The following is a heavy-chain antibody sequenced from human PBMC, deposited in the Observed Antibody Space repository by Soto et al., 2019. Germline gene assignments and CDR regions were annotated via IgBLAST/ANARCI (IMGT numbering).Heavy chain of an antibody. J-gene: IGHJ5*02. CDR1: GFALTTNGAA. CDR2: FYANNYE. CDR3: VHRRSTADRFWFDP. Sequence: QITLKESGPTLVKPTQTLTLTCTFSGFALTTNGAAVGWIRQPPGKALEWLADFYANNYEHFSPSLKSRLTIPNATPHTQLVLTMTNMDSVDTATYYCVHRRSTADRFWFDPWGQGILVTVSS. D-gene: IGHD6-6*01. V-gene: IGHV2-5*01.